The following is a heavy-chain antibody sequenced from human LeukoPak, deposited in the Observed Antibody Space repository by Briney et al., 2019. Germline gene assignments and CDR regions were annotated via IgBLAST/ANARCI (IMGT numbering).Heavy chain of an antibody. CDR2: IYYSGST. CDR3: ARQSVGAKGRLDP. CDR1: GGSISSYY. D-gene: IGHD1-26*01. V-gene: IGHV4-59*08. Sequence: SETLSLTCTVSGGSISSYYWSWIRQPPGKGLEWIGYIYYSGSTNYNPSLKSRVTISVDTSKNQFSLKLSSVTAADTAVYYCARQSVGAKGRLDPWGQGTLVTVSS. J-gene: IGHJ5*02.